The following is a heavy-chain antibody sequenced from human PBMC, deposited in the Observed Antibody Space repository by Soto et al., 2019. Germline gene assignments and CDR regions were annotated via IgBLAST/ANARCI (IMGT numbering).Heavy chain of an antibody. J-gene: IGHJ4*02. CDR2: IYYSGST. D-gene: IGHD6-19*01. Sequence: SETLSLTCTVSGGSISSYYWSWIRQPPGKGLEWIGYIYYSGSTNYNPSLKSRVTISVDTSKNQFSLKLSSVTAADTAVYYCARDKGYGGGWIDYGGQGTRVTVPS. CDR3: ARDKGYGGGWIDY. V-gene: IGHV4-59*01. CDR1: GGSISSYY.